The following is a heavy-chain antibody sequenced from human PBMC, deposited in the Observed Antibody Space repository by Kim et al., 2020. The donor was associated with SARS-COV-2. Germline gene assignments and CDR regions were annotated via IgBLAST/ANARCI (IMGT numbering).Heavy chain of an antibody. Sequence: SETLSLTCAVYGGSFSGYYWSWIRQPPGKGLEWIGEINHSGSTNYNPSLKSRVTISVDTSKNQFSLKLSSVTAADTAVYYCARRYNWNNDPFDYWGQGTLVTVSS. J-gene: IGHJ4*02. V-gene: IGHV4-34*01. CDR1: GGSFSGYY. CDR3: ARRYNWNNDPFDY. D-gene: IGHD1-20*01. CDR2: INHSGST.